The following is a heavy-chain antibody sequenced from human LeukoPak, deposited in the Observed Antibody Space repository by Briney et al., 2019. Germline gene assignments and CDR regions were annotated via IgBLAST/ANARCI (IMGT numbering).Heavy chain of an antibody. J-gene: IGHJ5*02. V-gene: IGHV4-59*01. Sequence: PSETLSLTCTVSGGSISSYYWSWIRQPPGKGLEWIGYIYYSGSTNYNPSLKSRVTISVDTSKNQFSLKLSSVTAADTAVYYCARRGYCSSTSCKNKNWFDPWGQGTLVTVSS. CDR3: ARRGYCSSTSCKNKNWFDP. D-gene: IGHD2-2*01. CDR1: GGSISSYY. CDR2: IYYSGST.